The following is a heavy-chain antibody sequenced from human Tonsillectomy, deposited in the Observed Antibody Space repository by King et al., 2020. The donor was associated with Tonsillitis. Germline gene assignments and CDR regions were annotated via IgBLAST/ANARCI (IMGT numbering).Heavy chain of an antibody. Sequence: QLQESGPGLVKPSQTQSLTCTVSGGSISSGPYYWSWIRQPAGKGLQWIGRIYFSGSTSYNPSLRSRVTMSVDTSKNQFSLKLTSVTAADTAVYYCVKEGVTVAGTRWNWFDPWGQGTLVTVSS. CDR3: VKEGVTVAGTRWNWFDP. V-gene: IGHV4-61*02. CDR1: GGSISSGPYY. D-gene: IGHD6-19*01. CDR2: IYFSGST. J-gene: IGHJ5*02.